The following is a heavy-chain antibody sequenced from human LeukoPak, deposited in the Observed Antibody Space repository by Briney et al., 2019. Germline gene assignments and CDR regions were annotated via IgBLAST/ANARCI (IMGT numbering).Heavy chain of an antibody. V-gene: IGHV4-59*05. CDR2: IYYSGST. J-gene: IGHJ4*02. CDR3: VNYYDSSDYQQPNHFDY. D-gene: IGHD3-22*01. CDR1: GASISSYY. Sequence: SETLSLTCTVSGASISSYYWSWIRQPPGKGLDWIGSIYYSGSTYYNPSLKSRFTISVDTSKNQFSLKLSSVTAADTAVYYCVNYYDSSDYQQPNHFDYWGQGTLVTVSS.